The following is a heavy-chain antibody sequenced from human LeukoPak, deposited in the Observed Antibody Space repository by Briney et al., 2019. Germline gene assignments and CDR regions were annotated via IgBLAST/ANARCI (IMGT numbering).Heavy chain of an antibody. CDR1: GCTFSGYA. CDR3: ARPYFGYSSGWYDY. D-gene: IGHD6-19*01. V-gene: IGHV3-30-3*01. Sequence: PGRSLRLSCAASGCTFSGYAMHWVRQAPGKGLEWVAVISYDGSNKYYADSVKGRFTISRDNSKNTLYLQMNSLRAEDTAVYYCARPYFGYSSGWYDYWGQGTLVTVSS. CDR2: ISYDGSNK. J-gene: IGHJ4*02.